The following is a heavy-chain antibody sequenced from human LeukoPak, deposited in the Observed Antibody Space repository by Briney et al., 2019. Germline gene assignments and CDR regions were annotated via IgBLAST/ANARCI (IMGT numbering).Heavy chain of an antibody. Sequence: ASVKVSCKASGYTFTGYYMHWVRQAPGQGLEWMGWINPNSGGTNYAQKFQGRVTMTRDTSISTAYMELSRLRSDDTAVYYCAGDYCSSTSCYATNDYWGQGTLVTVSS. CDR3: AGDYCSSTSCYATNDY. V-gene: IGHV1-2*02. CDR2: INPNSGGT. J-gene: IGHJ4*02. D-gene: IGHD2-2*01. CDR1: GYTFTGYY.